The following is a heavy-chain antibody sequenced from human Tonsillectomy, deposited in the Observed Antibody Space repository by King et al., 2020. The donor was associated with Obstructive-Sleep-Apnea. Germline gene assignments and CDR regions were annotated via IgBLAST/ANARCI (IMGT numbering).Heavy chain of an antibody. Sequence: EVQLVESGGGLVQPGGSLRLSCAASGFTFSSYWMSWVRQAPGKGLEWVANIKQDGSEKYYVDSVKGRFTISRDNAKNSLYLQMNSLRAEDTAVYYCARDIMVRGVIMSGMDVWGQGTTVTVSS. CDR2: IKQDGSEK. D-gene: IGHD3-10*01. J-gene: IGHJ6*02. V-gene: IGHV3-7*01. CDR1: GFTFSSYW. CDR3: ARDIMVRGVIMSGMDV.